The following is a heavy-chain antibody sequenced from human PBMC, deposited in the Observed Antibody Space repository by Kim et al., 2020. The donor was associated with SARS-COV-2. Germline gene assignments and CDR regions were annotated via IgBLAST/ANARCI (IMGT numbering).Heavy chain of an antibody. V-gene: IGHV4-39*01. D-gene: IGHD5-12*01. Sequence: SETLSLTCTVFGDTINRSPYFWGWVRQPPGKGLQWIGSIYSSGTTYSSPSLSSRVTLSVDMSENQFSLRLTSVTVAETAVYYCARQGLGSGYDSPPAYFDHWGQGILVTVSS. CDR1: GDTINRSPYF. CDR3: ARQGLGSGYDSPPAYFDH. J-gene: IGHJ4*02. CDR2: IYSSGTT.